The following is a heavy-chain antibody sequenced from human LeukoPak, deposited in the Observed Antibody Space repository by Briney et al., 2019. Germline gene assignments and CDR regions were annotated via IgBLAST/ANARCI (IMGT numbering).Heavy chain of an antibody. V-gene: IGHV3-15*01. CDR1: GFIFRNAW. CDR2: MKSNPDGGTS. J-gene: IGHJ4*02. Sequence: GGSLRLSCAASGFIFRNAWMTRVRQAPGKGLEWVGRMKSNPDGGTSDYAAPVKGRFTISRDDSKNTLYLHLNSLRAEDTAVYYCTTLSNDVHYWGQGTLVTVS. D-gene: IGHD4-11*01. CDR3: TTLSNDVHY.